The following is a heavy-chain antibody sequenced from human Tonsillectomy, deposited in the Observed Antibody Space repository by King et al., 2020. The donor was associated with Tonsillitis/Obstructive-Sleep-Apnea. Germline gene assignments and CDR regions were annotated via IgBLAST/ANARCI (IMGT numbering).Heavy chain of an antibody. Sequence: VQLVESGGGVVQPGRSLRLSCAASGFTFSSYGMHWVRQAPGKGLEWVAVISYDGSNKYYADSVKGRFTISRDNSKNTLYLQMNSLRAEDTAVYYCAKPFFDDDSSGYYYGDAFDIWGQGTMVTVSS. CDR3: AKPFFDDDSSGYYYGDAFDI. CDR1: GFTFSSYG. D-gene: IGHD3-22*01. J-gene: IGHJ3*02. V-gene: IGHV3-30*18. CDR2: ISYDGSNK.